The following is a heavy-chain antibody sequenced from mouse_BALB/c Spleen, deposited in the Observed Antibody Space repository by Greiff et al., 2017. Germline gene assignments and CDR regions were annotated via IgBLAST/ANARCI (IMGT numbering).Heavy chain of an antibody. CDR3: ARIGGFAD. V-gene: IGHV14-3*02. J-gene: IGHJ3*01. CDR1: GFNIKDTY. CDR2: IDPANGNT. Sequence: VQLKESGAELVKPGASVKLSCTASGFNIKDTYMHWVKQRPEQGLEWIGRIDPANGNTKYDPKFQGKATITADTSSNTAYLQLSSLTSEDTAVYYCARIGGFADWGQGTLVTVAA.